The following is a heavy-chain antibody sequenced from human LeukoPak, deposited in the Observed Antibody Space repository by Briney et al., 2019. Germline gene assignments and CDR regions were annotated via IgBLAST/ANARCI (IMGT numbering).Heavy chain of an antibody. Sequence: SETLSLTCTVSGGSISRYYWSWIRQPPGKGLEWIGYIYYSGSTNYNPCLKSRVTISVDTSKNQFSLKLSSVTAADTAVYYCARGLYYDILPAYWGQGTLVTVSS. CDR2: IYYSGST. V-gene: IGHV4-59*01. CDR1: GGSISRYY. D-gene: IGHD3-9*01. J-gene: IGHJ4*02. CDR3: ARGLYYDILPAY.